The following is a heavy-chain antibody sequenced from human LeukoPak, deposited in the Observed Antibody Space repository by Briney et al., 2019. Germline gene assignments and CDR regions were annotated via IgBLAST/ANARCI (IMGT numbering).Heavy chain of an antibody. V-gene: IGHV3-23*01. Sequence: GGSLRLSCAASGFTFSSYAMSWVRQAPGKGLEWVSAISGNGGSTYYADSVKGRFTISRDNSKNTLYLQMNSLRAEDTAVYYCATLPASGGSRESRGQGTLVTVSS. J-gene: IGHJ4*02. CDR3: ATLPASGGSRES. D-gene: IGHD2-15*01. CDR2: ISGNGGST. CDR1: GFTFSSYA.